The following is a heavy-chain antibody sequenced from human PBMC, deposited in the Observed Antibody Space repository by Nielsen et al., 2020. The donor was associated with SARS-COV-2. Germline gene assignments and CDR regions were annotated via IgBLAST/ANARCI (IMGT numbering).Heavy chain of an antibody. CDR1: GFTFSSYG. J-gene: IGHJ6*02. D-gene: IGHD6-13*01. V-gene: IGHV3-33*01. CDR3: ARDLIADRLYYYYYGMDV. Sequence: LSLTCAASGFTFSSYGMHWVRQAPGKGLEWVAVIWYDGSNKYYADSVKGRFTISRDNSKNTLYLQMNSLRAEDTAVYYCARDLIADRLYYYYYGMDVWGQGTTVTVSS. CDR2: IWYDGSNK.